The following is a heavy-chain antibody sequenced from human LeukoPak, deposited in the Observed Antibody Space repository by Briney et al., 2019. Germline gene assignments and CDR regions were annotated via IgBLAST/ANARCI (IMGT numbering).Heavy chain of an antibody. CDR2: IYHSGST. J-gene: IGHJ5*02. V-gene: IGHV4-38-2*01. Sequence: SETLSLTCAVSGYSISSGYYWGWIRQPPGKGLEWIGSIYHSGSTYYNPSLKSRVTISADTSKNQFSLKLSSVTAADTAVYYCARQLSSSWYFGWFDPWGQGTLVTVSS. D-gene: IGHD6-13*01. CDR1: GYSISSGYY. CDR3: ARQLSSSWYFGWFDP.